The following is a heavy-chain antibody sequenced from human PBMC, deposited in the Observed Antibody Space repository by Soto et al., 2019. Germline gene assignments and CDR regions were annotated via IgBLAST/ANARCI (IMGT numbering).Heavy chain of an antibody. CDR1: GYTFTSYA. V-gene: IGHV1-3*05. CDR2: INAGNGNT. CDR3: AREYSSSWYGGYYYGMDV. D-gene: IGHD6-13*01. J-gene: IGHJ6*02. Sequence: QVQLVQSGAEEKKPGASVKVSCKASGYTFTSYAMHWVRQAPGQRLEWMGWINAGNGNTKYSQKFQGRVTITRDTSASTAYMELSSLRSEDTAVYYCAREYSSSWYGGYYYGMDVWGQGTTVTVSS.